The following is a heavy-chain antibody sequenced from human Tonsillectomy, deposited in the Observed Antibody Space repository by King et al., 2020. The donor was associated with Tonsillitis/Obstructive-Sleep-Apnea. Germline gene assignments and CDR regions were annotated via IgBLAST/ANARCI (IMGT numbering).Heavy chain of an antibody. D-gene: IGHD1-26*01. CDR2: ISYDGSNK. CDR1: GFTFSSYD. Sequence: VQLVESGGGVVQPGRSLRLSCAASGFTFSSYDMHWVRQAPGKGLEWVAVISYDGSNKYYADSVKGRFTISRDNSKNTLYLQMNSLRAEDTAVYYCAKAGLGGSHPRVPFDIWGQGTMVTVSS. V-gene: IGHV3-30*18. J-gene: IGHJ3*02. CDR3: AKAGLGGSHPRVPFDI.